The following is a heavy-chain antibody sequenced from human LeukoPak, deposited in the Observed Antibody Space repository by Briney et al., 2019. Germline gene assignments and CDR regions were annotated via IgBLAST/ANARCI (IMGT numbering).Heavy chain of an antibody. D-gene: IGHD3-10*02. CDR3: AGYTTFGPLFDY. Sequence: PSETLSLTCTVSGGSISSSSYYWGWIRQPPGKGLEWIGSIYYSGSTYYNPSLKSRVTISVDTSKNQFSLKLSSVTAADTAVYYCAGYTTFGPLFDYWGQGTLVTVSS. CDR2: IYYSGST. J-gene: IGHJ4*02. CDR1: GGSISSSSYY. V-gene: IGHV4-39*07.